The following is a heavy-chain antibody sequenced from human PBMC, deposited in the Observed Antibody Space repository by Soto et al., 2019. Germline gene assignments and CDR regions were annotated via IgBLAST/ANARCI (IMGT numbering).Heavy chain of an antibody. CDR3: ARDRTAVAGYFDY. J-gene: IGHJ4*02. Sequence: EVQLLESGGGLVKPGGSLRLSCAASGFTFSSYSMNWVRQAPGKGLEWVSSISSSSSYIYYADSVKGRFTISRDNAKNSLYVQMNSLRAEDTAVYYCARDRTAVAGYFDYWGLGTLVTVSS. CDR1: GFTFSSYS. CDR2: ISSSSSYI. D-gene: IGHD6-19*01. V-gene: IGHV3-21*01.